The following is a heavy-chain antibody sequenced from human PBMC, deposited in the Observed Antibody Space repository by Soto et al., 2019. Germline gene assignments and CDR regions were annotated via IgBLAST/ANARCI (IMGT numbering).Heavy chain of an antibody. CDR2: IIPIFGTA. D-gene: IGHD6-13*01. CDR3: ARSGFPGIAAY. J-gene: IGHJ4*02. CDR1: GGTFSSCA. V-gene: IGHV1-69*12. Sequence: QVQLVQSGAEVKKPGSSVKVSCKASGGTFSSCAISWVRQAPGQGLEWMGGIIPIFGTANYAQKFQGRVTITADESTRTAYMELSSMRSEDTAVYYCARSGFPGIAAYWGQGTLVTVSS.